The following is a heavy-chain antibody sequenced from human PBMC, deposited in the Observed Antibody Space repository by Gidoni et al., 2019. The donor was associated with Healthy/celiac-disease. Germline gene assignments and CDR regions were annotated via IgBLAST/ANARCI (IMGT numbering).Heavy chain of an antibody. CDR1: GFTVSSNY. V-gene: IGHV3-53*02. J-gene: IGHJ4*02. Sequence: EVQLVETGGGLIQPGGSLRLSCAASGFTVSSNYMSWVRQAPGKGLEWVSVIYSGGSTYYADSVKGRFTISRDNSKNTLYLQMNSLRAEDTAVYYRARGAAYVALDYWGQGTLVTVSS. CDR2: IYSGGST. CDR3: ARGAAYVALDY. D-gene: IGHD2-15*01.